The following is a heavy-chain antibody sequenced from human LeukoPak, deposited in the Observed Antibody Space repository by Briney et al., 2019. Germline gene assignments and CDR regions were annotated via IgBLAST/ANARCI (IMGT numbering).Heavy chain of an antibody. CDR1: GGSISSYY. Sequence: SETLSLTCTVSGGSISSYYWSWIRQPAGKGLEWIGRIYTSGSTNYNPSLKSRVTMSVDTSKNQFSLKLSSVTAAATAVYYCARDRGYYDSSGYLFDYWGQGTLVTVSS. CDR3: ARDRGYYDSSGYLFDY. V-gene: IGHV4-4*07. CDR2: IYTSGST. J-gene: IGHJ4*02. D-gene: IGHD3-22*01.